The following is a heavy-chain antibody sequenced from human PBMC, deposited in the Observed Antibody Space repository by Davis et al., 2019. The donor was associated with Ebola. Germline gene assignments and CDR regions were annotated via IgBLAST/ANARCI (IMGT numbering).Heavy chain of an antibody. CDR3: ARGIYDSSSSRSDYSDS. V-gene: IGHV4-38-2*02. Sequence: MPSETLSLTCTVSGYSISSGYYWGCIRQPPGMRLEWIGSIYHSGSTYYNPSLKSRVTTSVDTSKNQFSLKLNSVTAADTAVYYCARGIYDSSSSRSDYSDSWGQGTLVTVSS. D-gene: IGHD3-22*01. J-gene: IGHJ4*02. CDR1: GYSISSGYY. CDR2: IYHSGST.